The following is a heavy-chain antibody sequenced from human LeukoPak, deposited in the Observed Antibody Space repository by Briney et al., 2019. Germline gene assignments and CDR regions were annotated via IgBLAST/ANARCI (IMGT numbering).Heavy chain of an antibody. CDR2: IYPGDWDT. CDR1: AYSFSEYW. J-gene: IGHJ4*02. CDR3: ARGNTSTLHPLHFDY. Sequence: GESLKISCKGSAYSFSEYWIGWVRQMSGKGLEWMGIIYPGDWDTRYSPSFRGLVTISVDTSVNTAYLQWSSLSTSDTAIYYCARGNTSTLHPLHFDYWGQGTVVTVSS. V-gene: IGHV5-51*01. D-gene: IGHD2-2*01.